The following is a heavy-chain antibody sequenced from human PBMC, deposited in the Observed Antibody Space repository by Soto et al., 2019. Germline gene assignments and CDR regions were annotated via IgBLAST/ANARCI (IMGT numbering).Heavy chain of an antibody. J-gene: IGHJ4*02. CDR2: IWYDGSNK. V-gene: IGHV3-33*01. CDR1: GFTFSSYG. Sequence: GGSLRLSCAASGFTFSSYGMHWVRQAPGKGLEWVAVIWYDGSNKYYADSVKGRFTISRDNSKNSLYLQMNSLRAEDTAVYFCARHPGGYWGQGTLVTVSS. CDR3: ARHPGGY.